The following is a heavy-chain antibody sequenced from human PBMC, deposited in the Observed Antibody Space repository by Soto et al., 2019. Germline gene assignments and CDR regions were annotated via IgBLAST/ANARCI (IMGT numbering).Heavy chain of an antibody. CDR3: AHIPSSGDIVVVPAVGEGGWFDP. D-gene: IGHD2-2*01. J-gene: IGHJ5*02. V-gene: IGHV2-5*01. Sequence: QITLKESGPTLVKPTQTLTLTCTFSGFSLSTSGVGVGWIRQPPGKALEWFALIYWNDDKRYSPSLKSRLTITKDTSKNQVVLTMTNMDPVDTATYYCAHIPSSGDIVVVPAVGEGGWFDPWGQGTLVTVSS. CDR1: GFSLSTSGVG. CDR2: IYWNDDK.